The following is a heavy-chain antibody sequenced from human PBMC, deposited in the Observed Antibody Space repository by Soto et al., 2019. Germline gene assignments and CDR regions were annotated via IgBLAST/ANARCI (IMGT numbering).Heavy chain of an antibody. V-gene: IGHV1-46*03. Sequence: QVHLVQSGAEVQRPGASVKISCKTSGYTFTTYYMHWVRQAPGKGLEYMGIINPSSGSTSYVQKFTGRVTMTKDTSTSTVHMEMSRMNSEDTAVYYCATFFRTTIQGDNDFDFWGQGTVVTVSS. D-gene: IGHD2-21*01. CDR3: ATFFRTTIQGDNDFDF. CDR2: INPSSGST. J-gene: IGHJ3*01. CDR1: GYTFTTYY.